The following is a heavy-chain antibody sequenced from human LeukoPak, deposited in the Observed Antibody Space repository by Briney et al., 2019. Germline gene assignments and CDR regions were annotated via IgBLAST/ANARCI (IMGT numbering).Heavy chain of an antibody. J-gene: IGHJ4*02. CDR3: AKGFYVWGSYRYDSPFDY. CDR2: ISGSGGST. CDR1: GFTFSSYA. D-gene: IGHD3-16*02. V-gene: IGHV3-23*01. Sequence: GGSLRLSCAASGFTFSSYAMSWVRQAPGKGLEWVSAISGSGGSTYYADSVKGRFTISRDNSKNTLYLQMNSLRAEDTAVYYCAKGFYVWGSYRYDSPFDYWGQGTLVTVSS.